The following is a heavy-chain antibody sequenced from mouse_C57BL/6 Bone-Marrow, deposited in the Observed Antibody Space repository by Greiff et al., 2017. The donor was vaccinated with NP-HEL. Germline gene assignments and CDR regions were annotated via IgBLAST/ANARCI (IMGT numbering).Heavy chain of an antibody. Sequence: EVKLQESGPGLVKPSQSLSLTCSVTGYSITSGYYWNWIRQFPGNKLEWMGYISYDGSNNYNPSLKNRISITRDTSKNQFFLKLNSVTTEDTATYYCASLLTTTFDYWGQGTTLTVSS. V-gene: IGHV3-6*01. CDR3: ASLLTTTFDY. CDR1: GYSITSGYY. D-gene: IGHD1-1*01. J-gene: IGHJ2*01. CDR2: ISYDGSN.